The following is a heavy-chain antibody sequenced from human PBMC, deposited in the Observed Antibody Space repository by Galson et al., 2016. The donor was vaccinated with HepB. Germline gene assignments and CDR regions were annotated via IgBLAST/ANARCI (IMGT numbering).Heavy chain of an antibody. CDR1: GFTFSSYA. D-gene: IGHD5-18*01. J-gene: IGHJ4*02. CDR2: ISGSGGNT. V-gene: IGHV3-23*01. Sequence: SLRLSCAASGFTFSSYAMSWVRQAPGTGLEWVSAISGSGGNTYYADSVKGRFTISRDNPKNTLYLQMNSLRAEDTAVYYCATPRGYSYGYWDDTTTDYWGQGTLVTVSS. CDR3: ATPRGYSYGYWDDTTTDY.